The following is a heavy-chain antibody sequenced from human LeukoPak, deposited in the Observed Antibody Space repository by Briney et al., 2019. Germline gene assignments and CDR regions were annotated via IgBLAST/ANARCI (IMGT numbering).Heavy chain of an antibody. V-gene: IGHV3-64*01. CDR3: AREVVGWERYFDY. D-gene: IGHD2-15*01. Sequence: GGSLRLSCVASGFTFSDFGMHWVRQAPGKGLEYVSAISSNGGSTYYANSVKGRFTISRDNSKNTLYLQMGSLRAEDMAVYYCAREVVGWERYFDYWGQGTLVTVSS. CDR2: ISSNGGST. CDR1: GFTFSDFG. J-gene: IGHJ4*02.